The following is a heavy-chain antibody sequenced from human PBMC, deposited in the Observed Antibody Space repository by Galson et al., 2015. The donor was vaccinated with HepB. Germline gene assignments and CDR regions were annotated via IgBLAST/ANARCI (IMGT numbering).Heavy chain of an antibody. V-gene: IGHV3-21*01. D-gene: IGHD3-22*01. J-gene: IGHJ3*02. Sequence: SLRLSCAASGFTFSSYSMNWVRQAPGKGLEWVSSISSSSSYIYYADSVKGRFTISRDNAKNSLYLQMNSLRAEDTAVYYCARDRGGERYYYDSSGYYSPDAFDIWGQGTMVTVSS. CDR3: ARDRGGERYYYDSSGYYSPDAFDI. CDR2: ISSSSSYI. CDR1: GFTFSSYS.